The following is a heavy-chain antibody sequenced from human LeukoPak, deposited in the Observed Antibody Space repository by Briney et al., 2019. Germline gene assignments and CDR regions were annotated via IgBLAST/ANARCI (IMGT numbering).Heavy chain of an antibody. V-gene: IGHV4-39*07. D-gene: IGHD1-7*01. J-gene: IGHJ4*02. CDR3: ARETITGSTFFYFDY. CDR2: IYYSGST. Sequence: SETLSLTCTVSGDSISTSSYHYWGWIRQPPGKGLEWIAGIYYSGSTYYNLSLKSRVTISVDTSKNQFSLKLSSVTAADTAVYYCARETITGSTFFYFDYWGQGTLVTVSS. CDR1: GDSISTSSYHY.